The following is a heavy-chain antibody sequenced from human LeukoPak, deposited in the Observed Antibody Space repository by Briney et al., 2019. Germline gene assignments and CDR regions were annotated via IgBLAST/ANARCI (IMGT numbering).Heavy chain of an antibody. V-gene: IGHV1-24*01. D-gene: IGHD3-10*01. CDR1: GYTLTELS. CDR3: ATSPIRGVSWYFDY. J-gene: IGHJ4*02. CDR2: FDPEDGET. Sequence: ASVKVSYKVSGYTLTELSMHWVRQAPGKGLEWMGGFDPEDGETIYAQKFQGRVTMTEDTSTDTAYMELSSLRSEDTAVYYCATSPIRGVSWYFDYWGQGTLVTVSS.